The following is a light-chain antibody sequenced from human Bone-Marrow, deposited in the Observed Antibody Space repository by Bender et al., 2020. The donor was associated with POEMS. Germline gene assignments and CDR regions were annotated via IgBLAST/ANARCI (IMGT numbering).Light chain of an antibody. J-gene: IGLJ2*01. CDR1: SSDIGANNY. CDR3: CSFALIYTVI. CDR2: EFN. Sequence: QSALTQPPSASGSPGQSVTISCTGTSSDIGANNYVSWYQQHPGKVPKLMIYEFNKRPSGVPDPLSGSKSGNTASLTVSGLQAEDEADYYCCSFALIYTVIFGGGTKLTV. V-gene: IGLV2-8*01.